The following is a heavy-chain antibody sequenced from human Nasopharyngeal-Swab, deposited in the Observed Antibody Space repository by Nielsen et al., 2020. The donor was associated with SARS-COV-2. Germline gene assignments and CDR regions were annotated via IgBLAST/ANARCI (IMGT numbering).Heavy chain of an antibody. J-gene: IGHJ4*02. D-gene: IGHD3-10*01. V-gene: IGHV4-31*03. CDR1: GGSISSGGYY. Sequence: SETLSLTCTVSGGSISSGGYYWSWTRQHPGKGLEWIGYIYYSGSTYYNPSLKSRVTISVDTSKNQFSLKLSSVTAADTAVYYCARVRHGFKDFDYWGQGTLVTVSS. CDR2: IYYSGST. CDR3: ARVRHGFKDFDY.